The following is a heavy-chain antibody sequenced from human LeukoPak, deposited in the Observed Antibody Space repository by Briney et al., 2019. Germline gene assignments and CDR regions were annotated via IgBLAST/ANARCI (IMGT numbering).Heavy chain of an antibody. J-gene: IGHJ4*02. D-gene: IGHD1-26*01. V-gene: IGHV4-4*02. CDR1: GXSITTTNW. Sequence: KPSETLSLTCAVSGXSITTTNWWSWVRQPPGKGLEWIGEVHLSGATNYNPSLESRVSMSIDKSKNHLSLEVTSVTAADTAIYYCTRESGAFSPFGFWGQGTLLTVSS. CDR2: VHLSGAT. CDR3: TRESGAFSPFGF.